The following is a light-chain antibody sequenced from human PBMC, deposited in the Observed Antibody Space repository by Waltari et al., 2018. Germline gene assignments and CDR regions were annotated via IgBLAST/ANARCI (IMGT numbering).Light chain of an antibody. V-gene: IGKV3-20*01. CDR2: GAA. J-gene: IGKJ2*01. Sequence: VLTQSPGTLPFSPGEPATLSCRASQRLTEFYLAWYQQKPRQAPRHLIYGAASRAAGIPERFSGSGSGTDFTLTISRLVPEDCAMYYCQQYGSSILYTFGQGTKLEIK. CDR1: QRLTEFY. CDR3: QQYGSSILYT.